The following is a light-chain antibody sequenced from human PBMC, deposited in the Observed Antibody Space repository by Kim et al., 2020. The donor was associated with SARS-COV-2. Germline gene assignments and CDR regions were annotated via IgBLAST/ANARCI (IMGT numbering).Light chain of an antibody. CDR3: SSFTTRSTLV. CDR2: DVN. J-gene: IGLJ3*02. Sequence: GQSITIACTGTSSNIGSYNYVSWHQQHPGKAPKLMIYDVNKRPSGISSRLSGSKSGSTASLTISGLQAEDEADYYCSSFTTRSTLVFGGGTKVTVL. V-gene: IGLV2-14*03. CDR1: SSNIGSYNY.